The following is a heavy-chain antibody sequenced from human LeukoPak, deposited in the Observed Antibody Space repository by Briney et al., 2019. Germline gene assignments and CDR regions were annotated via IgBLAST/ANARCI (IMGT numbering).Heavy chain of an antibody. CDR2: IRYDGSNK. V-gene: IGHV3-30*02. D-gene: IGHD6-19*01. CDR1: GFTFSSYG. Sequence: GGSLRLSCAASGFTFSSYGMHWVRQAPGKGLEGVAFIRYDGSNKYYADSAKGRFTVSRDNSKNTLYLQMNSLRAEDTAVYYCAKTRQYTSGWDFFDYWGQGTLVTVSS. J-gene: IGHJ4*02. CDR3: AKTRQYTSGWDFFDY.